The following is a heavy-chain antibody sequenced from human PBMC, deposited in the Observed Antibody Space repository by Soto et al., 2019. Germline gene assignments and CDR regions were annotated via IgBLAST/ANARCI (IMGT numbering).Heavy chain of an antibody. D-gene: IGHD5-18*01. J-gene: IGHJ5*02. Sequence: ASVKVSCKASGGTFSSYAISWVRQAPGQGLEWMGGIIPIFGTANYAQKFQGRVTITADKSTSTAYMELSSLRSGDTAMYYCARMASFGSLNWFDPWGQGTLVTVSS. CDR1: GGTFSSYA. CDR3: ARMASFGSLNWFDP. V-gene: IGHV1-69*06. CDR2: IIPIFGTA.